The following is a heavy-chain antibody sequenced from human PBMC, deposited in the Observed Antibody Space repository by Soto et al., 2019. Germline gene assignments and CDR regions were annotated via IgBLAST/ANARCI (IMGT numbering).Heavy chain of an antibody. J-gene: IGHJ6*03. D-gene: IGHD5-12*01. CDR1: GYSFNDYY. V-gene: IGHV1-2*04. CDR3: ASERGGATATLVYYYFYMDV. Sequence: VQLVQSGTEVRKPGASVKVSCKSSGYSFNDYYIHWVRQAPGQGLEWMGWINPNGGVTKYAQKFKGWVTMTRDTSIRTVHRELSRLRSDDTAVYYGASERGGATATLVYYYFYMDVWGKGTTVTVSS. CDR2: INPNGGVT.